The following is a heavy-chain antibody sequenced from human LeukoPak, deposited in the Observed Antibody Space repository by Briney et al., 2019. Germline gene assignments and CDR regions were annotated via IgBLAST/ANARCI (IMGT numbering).Heavy chain of an antibody. V-gene: IGHV4-4*07. CDR2: MHPSGST. CDR1: GGSISSYH. J-gene: IGHJ4*02. Sequence: SETLSLTCTVSGGSISSYHWSWIRQPAGKGLEWTGRMHPSGSTNYNPSLKSRLTMTVDTSKNQFSLKLSSVTAADTAVYYCAREGRDADPRVSDHWGQGTLVTVSS. CDR3: AREGRDADPRVSDH. D-gene: IGHD6-6*01.